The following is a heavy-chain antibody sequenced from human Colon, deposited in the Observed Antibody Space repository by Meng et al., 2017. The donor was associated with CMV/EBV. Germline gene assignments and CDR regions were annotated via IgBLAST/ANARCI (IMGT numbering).Heavy chain of an antibody. CDR3: ARALYCSGGPCYSYPQE. CDR1: QFTFSTYA. V-gene: IGHV3-30-3*01. D-gene: IGHD2-15*01. Sequence: GESLKISCAASQFTFSTYAMHWVRQAPGKGLEWVAVISNDGTNRFYADSVKGRFTISRDNSKSTLYLQMNSLRRDDTALYYCARALYCSGGPCYSYPQEWGQGTLVTVSS. CDR2: ISNDGTNR. J-gene: IGHJ1*01.